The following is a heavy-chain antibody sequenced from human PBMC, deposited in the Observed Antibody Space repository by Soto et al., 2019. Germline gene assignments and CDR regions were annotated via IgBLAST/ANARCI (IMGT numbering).Heavy chain of an antibody. Sequence: SETLSLTCTVSGGSISSSSSYWGWIRQTPGKGLEWIATIYYSGSTFYNPSLKSRVTISIETSKNQLSLRLSSVTAADTAVYYCARYPSSATTGIGYFFGVDVWGQGTTVT. CDR3: ARYPSSATTGIGYFFGVDV. V-gene: IGHV4-39*01. J-gene: IGHJ6*02. CDR1: GGSISSSSSY. D-gene: IGHD6-13*01. CDR2: IYYSGST.